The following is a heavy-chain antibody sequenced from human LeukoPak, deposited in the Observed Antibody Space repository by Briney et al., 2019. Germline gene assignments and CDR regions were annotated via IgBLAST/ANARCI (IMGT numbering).Heavy chain of an antibody. D-gene: IGHD6-19*01. Sequence: GESLKISCRGSGYTFTNYWIGWVRQMPGKGLEWMGIIYPGDPDTKYSPSFQGQVTVSADKSISTAYLQWSSLKAADTAIYYCARRPPKGITVAGTDFDYWGQGTLVTVSS. CDR2: IYPGDPDT. CDR1: GYTFTNYW. J-gene: IGHJ4*02. CDR3: ARRPPKGITVAGTDFDY. V-gene: IGHV5-51*01.